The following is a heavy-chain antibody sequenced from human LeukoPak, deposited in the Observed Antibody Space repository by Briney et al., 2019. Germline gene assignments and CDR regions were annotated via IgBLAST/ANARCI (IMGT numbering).Heavy chain of an antibody. CDR3: AKGSAGGRPYYFDY. D-gene: IGHD6-13*01. J-gene: IGHJ4*02. CDR1: GFTVSSNY. Sequence: GGSLRLSCAASGFTVSSNYMSWVRQAPGKGLEWVSVIYSGGSTYYADSVKGRFTISRDNSKNTLYLQMNSLRAEDTAVYYCAKGSAGGRPYYFDYWGQGTLVPVSS. V-gene: IGHV3-53*01. CDR2: IYSGGST.